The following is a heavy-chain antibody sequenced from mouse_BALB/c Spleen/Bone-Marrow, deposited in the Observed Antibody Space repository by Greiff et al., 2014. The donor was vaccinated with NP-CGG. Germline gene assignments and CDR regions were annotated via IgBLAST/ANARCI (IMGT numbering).Heavy chain of an antibody. D-gene: IGHD1-2*01. CDR2: INPSNGRT. CDR3: ARTKTATYYFDY. J-gene: IGHJ2*01. V-gene: IGHV1S81*02. Sequence: QVHVKQSGAELVKPGASVKLSCKASGYTFTSYWMHWVKQRPGQGLEWIGEINPSNGRTNYNENFKTKATLTVDKSSSTAYMQLSSLTSEDSAVYYCARTKTATYYFDYWGQGTTLTVSS. CDR1: GYTFTSYW.